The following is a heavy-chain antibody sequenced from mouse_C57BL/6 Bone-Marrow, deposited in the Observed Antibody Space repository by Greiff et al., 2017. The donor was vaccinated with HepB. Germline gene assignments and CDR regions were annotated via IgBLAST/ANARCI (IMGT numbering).Heavy chain of an antibody. CDR2: FYPGSGSI. CDR1: GYTFTEYT. Sequence: VKLMESGAELVKPGASVKLSCKASGYTFTEYTIHWVKQRSGQGLEWIGWFYPGSGSIKYNEKFKDKATLTAEKSSSTVYMELSRLTSEDSAVYFCARHEGGDGYYPYFDYWGQGTTLTVSS. J-gene: IGHJ2*01. V-gene: IGHV1-62-2*01. D-gene: IGHD2-3*01. CDR3: ARHEGGDGYYPYFDY.